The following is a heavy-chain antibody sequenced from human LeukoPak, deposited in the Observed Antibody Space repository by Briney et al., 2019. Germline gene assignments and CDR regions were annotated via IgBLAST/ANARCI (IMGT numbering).Heavy chain of an antibody. Sequence: SQTLSLTCTVSGGSISSGDYYWSWICQPPGKGLEWIGYIYYSGSTYYNPSLKSRVTISVDTSKNQFSLKLSSVTAADTAVYYCARSNYYDSSRPDYWGQGTLVTVSS. CDR2: IYYSGST. J-gene: IGHJ4*02. D-gene: IGHD3-22*01. V-gene: IGHV4-30-4*01. CDR3: ARSNYYDSSRPDY. CDR1: GGSISSGDYY.